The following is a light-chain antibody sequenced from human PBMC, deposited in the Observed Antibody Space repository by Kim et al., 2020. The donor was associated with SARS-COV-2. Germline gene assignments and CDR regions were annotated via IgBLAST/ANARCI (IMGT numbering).Light chain of an antibody. Sequence: QSALTQPPSASGSPGQSVTISCTGTSSDVGGYNFVSWYQQHPGKAPKLMISEVSKRPSGVPDRFSGSKSGNTASLTVSGLQAEDEADYYCSSYAGSKPYVFGTGTKVTVL. J-gene: IGLJ1*01. CDR1: SSDVGGYNF. CDR3: SSYAGSKPYV. V-gene: IGLV2-8*01. CDR2: EVS.